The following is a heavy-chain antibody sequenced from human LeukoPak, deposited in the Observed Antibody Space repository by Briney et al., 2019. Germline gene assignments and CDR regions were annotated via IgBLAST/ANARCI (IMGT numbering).Heavy chain of an antibody. CDR3: ATQTAFRLGDGMDV. Sequence: GEALQISWKVSGDSFTSYWIGWVRQMPGKGLEWMGIIYPGDSDTRYSPSFQGQVTISADKSISTAYLQWSSLKASDTAMYYCATQTAFRLGDGMDVWGQGTTVTVSS. D-gene: IGHD1-14*01. CDR2: IYPGDSDT. J-gene: IGHJ6*02. CDR1: GDSFTSYW. V-gene: IGHV5-51*01.